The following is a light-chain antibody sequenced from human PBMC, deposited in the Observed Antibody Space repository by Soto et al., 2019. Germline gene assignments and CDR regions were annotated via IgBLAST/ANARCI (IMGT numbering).Light chain of an antibody. Sequence: EIVMTQSPATLSVSPGEIATLSFSASQSVSSSYLAWYQQKPGQAPRLLIYGASSRATGIPDRFSGSGSGTDFTLTISRLEPEDFAVYYCQQYGSSLQTFGQGTKVDIK. V-gene: IGKV3-20*01. CDR2: GAS. CDR1: QSVSSSY. J-gene: IGKJ1*01. CDR3: QQYGSSLQT.